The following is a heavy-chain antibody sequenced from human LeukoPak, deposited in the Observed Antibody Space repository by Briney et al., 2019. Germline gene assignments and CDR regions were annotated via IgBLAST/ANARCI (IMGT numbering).Heavy chain of an antibody. CDR1: GFTFSSYG. CDR3: APLGDWSERENNWFDP. J-gene: IGHJ5*02. Sequence: GGSLRLSCAASGFTFSSYGMHWVRQAPGKGLEWVAVISYDGSNKYYADSVKGRFTISRDNSKNTLYLQMNSLRAEDTAVYYCAPLGDWSERENNWFDPWGQGTLVTVSS. V-gene: IGHV3-30*03. CDR2: ISYDGSNK. D-gene: IGHD3/OR15-3a*01.